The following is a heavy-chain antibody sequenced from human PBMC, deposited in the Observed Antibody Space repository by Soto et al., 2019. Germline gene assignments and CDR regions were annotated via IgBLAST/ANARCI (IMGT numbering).Heavy chain of an antibody. Sequence: PGGSLRLSCVAYGFTFSSYATSWVRQAPGQRLEWVATFSGGRDTTWHADSVKGRFTVSRDSSKNTLSLQMNSLRPEDTALYYCAKATSATCTGSICYSFDYWGQGTLVTVSS. D-gene: IGHD2-21*01. CDR1: GFTFSSYA. CDR3: AKATSATCTGSICYSFDY. J-gene: IGHJ4*02. V-gene: IGHV3-23*01. CDR2: FSGGRDTT.